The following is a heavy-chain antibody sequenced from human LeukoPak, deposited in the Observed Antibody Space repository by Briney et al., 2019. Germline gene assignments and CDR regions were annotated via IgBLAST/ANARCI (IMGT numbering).Heavy chain of an antibody. D-gene: IGHD2/OR15-2a*01. CDR1: GFTFSSYG. V-gene: IGHV3-33*06. Sequence: GRSLRLSCAASGFTFSSYGMHWVRQAPGKGLEWVAVIWYDGSNKYYADSVKGRFTISRGNSKNTLYLQMNSLRAEDTAVYYCAKAPRAFHYYMDVWGKGTTVTVSS. CDR2: IWYDGSNK. CDR3: AKAPRAFHYYMDV. J-gene: IGHJ6*03.